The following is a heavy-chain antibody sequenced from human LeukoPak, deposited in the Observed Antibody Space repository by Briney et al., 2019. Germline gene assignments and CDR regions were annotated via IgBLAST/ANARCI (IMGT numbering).Heavy chain of an antibody. CDR2: INPNSGGT. D-gene: IGHD3-10*01. CDR3: ARDRVLWFGDTSGGWFDP. V-gene: IGHV1-2*02. CDR1: GYTFTGYY. Sequence: ASVKVSCKASGYTFTGYYMHWVRQAPGQGLEWMGWINPNSGGTNYAQKLQGRVTMTTDTSTSTAYMELRSLRSDDTAVYYCARDRVLWFGDTSGGWFDPWGQGTLVTVSS. J-gene: IGHJ5*02.